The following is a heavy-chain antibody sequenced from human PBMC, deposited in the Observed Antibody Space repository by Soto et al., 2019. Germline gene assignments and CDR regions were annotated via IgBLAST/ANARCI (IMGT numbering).Heavy chain of an antibody. CDR2: ISGSGGST. D-gene: IGHD3-9*01. Sequence: GGSLRLSCAASGFTFSSYAMSWVRQAPGKGLEWVSTISGSGGSTYYADSVKGRFTTSRDNSKNTLYMQMNSLRDEDTAVYYCAKSRSPYDILTAADCWGQGTLVTVSS. CDR3: AKSRSPYDILTAADC. V-gene: IGHV3-23*01. J-gene: IGHJ4*02. CDR1: GFTFSSYA.